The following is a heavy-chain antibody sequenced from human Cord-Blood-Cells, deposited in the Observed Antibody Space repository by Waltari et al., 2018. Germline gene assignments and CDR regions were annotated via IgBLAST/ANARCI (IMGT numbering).Heavy chain of an antibody. J-gene: IGHJ4*02. V-gene: IGHV3-30*04. CDR1: GFTFSSYA. CDR2: ISYDGSNK. Sequence: QVQLVESGGGVVQPGRSLRLSCAASGFTFSSYAMHWVRQAPGKGLELVAVISYDGSNKYYADSMKGRFTISRDNSKNTLYLQMNSLRAEDTAVYYCARDLNYDYWGQGTLVTVSS. D-gene: IGHD1-7*01. CDR3: ARDLNYDY.